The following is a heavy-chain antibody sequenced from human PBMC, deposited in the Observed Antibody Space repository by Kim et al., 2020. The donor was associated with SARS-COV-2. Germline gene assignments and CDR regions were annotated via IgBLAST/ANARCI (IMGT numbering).Heavy chain of an antibody. V-gene: IGHV3-30*02. Sequence: VKGRITSSRDKSRNTLYLQMNSLTTEDTAVYFCAKAPIALVPCGKMWFDPWGQGTLVTVSS. CDR3: AKAPIALVPCGKMWFDP. D-gene: IGHD2-2*01. J-gene: IGHJ5*02.